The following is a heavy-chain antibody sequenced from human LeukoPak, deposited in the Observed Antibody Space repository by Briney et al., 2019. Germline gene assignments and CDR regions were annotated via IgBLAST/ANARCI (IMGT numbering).Heavy chain of an antibody. V-gene: IGHV3-53*01. CDR3: ARRMSCDY. CDR2: IYSGGST. Sequence: GLEWVSVIYSGGSTYYADSVKGRFTISRDNSKNTLYLQMNSLRAEDTAVYYCARRMSCDYWGQGTLVTVSS. J-gene: IGHJ4*02. D-gene: IGHD3-10*01.